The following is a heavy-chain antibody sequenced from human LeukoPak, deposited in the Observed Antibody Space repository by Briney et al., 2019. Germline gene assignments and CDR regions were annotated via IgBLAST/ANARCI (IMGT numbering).Heavy chain of an antibody. D-gene: IGHD4-17*01. CDR2: MNPNSGNT. CDR3: AKPPQGWRGTYGPLSN. Sequence: GASVKVSCKASGYTFTSYDINWVRQVTGQGLEWMGWMNPNSGNTGYAQKFQGRVTITRNTSISTAFMELSSLRSEDTAVYYCAKPPQGWRGTYGPLSNWGQGTLVTVSS. V-gene: IGHV1-8*03. CDR1: GYTFTSYD. J-gene: IGHJ4*02.